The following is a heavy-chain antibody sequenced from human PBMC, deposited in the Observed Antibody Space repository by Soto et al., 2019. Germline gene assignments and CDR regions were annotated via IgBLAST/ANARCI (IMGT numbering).Heavy chain of an antibody. Sequence: ASVKVSCKASGYTFTSYGISWVRQAPGQGLEWMGWISAYNGNTNYAQKLQGRVTMTTDTSTSTAYMELRSLRSDDTAVYYCARDALRFLEWLLMGPEYFQHWGQGTLVTVSS. CDR1: GYTFTSYG. CDR2: ISAYNGNT. CDR3: ARDALRFLEWLLMGPEYFQH. V-gene: IGHV1-18*01. D-gene: IGHD3-3*01. J-gene: IGHJ1*01.